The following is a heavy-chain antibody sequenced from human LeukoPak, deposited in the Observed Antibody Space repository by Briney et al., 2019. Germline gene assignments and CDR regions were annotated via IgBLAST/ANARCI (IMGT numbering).Heavy chain of an antibody. CDR1: GFTFSSYE. V-gene: IGHV3-48*03. CDR3: ATGSSWEDAFDI. CDR2: ISSGATTI. J-gene: IGHJ3*02. D-gene: IGHD6-13*01. Sequence: GGSLRLSCAASGFTFSSYEMNWVRQAPGKGLEWVSSISSGATTIYYVDSVKGRFTISRDNAKNSLYLQMNSLRAEDTALYYCATGSSWEDAFDIWGQGTMVTVSS.